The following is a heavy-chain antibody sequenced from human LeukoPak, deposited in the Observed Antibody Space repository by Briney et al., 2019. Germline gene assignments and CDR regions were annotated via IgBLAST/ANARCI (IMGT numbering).Heavy chain of an antibody. CDR2: INPNSGGT. V-gene: IGHV1-2*02. D-gene: IGHD4-17*01. CDR3: ARGDYGDYQPHYFDY. Sequence: ASVKVSCKASGYTFTGYYMHWVRQAPGQGLEWMGWINPNSGGTNYAQKFQGRVTITADESTSTAYMELSSLRSEDTAVYYCARGDYGDYQPHYFDYWGQGTLVTVSS. J-gene: IGHJ4*02. CDR1: GYTFTGYY.